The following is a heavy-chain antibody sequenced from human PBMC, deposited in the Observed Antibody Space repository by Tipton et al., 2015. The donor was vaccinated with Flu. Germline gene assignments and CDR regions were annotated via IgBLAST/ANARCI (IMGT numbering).Heavy chain of an antibody. CDR1: GGTFSSYT. CDR2: IIPILGIA. J-gene: IGHJ4*02. D-gene: IGHD3-22*01. Sequence: QLVQSGAEVKKPGSSVKVSCKASGGTFSSYTISWVRQAPGQGLEWMGRIIPILGIANYAQKFQGRVTITADQSTSTAYMELSSLRSEDTAVYYCATAGCGGYDSSGYQVRPLLHWGQGTLVTVSS. V-gene: IGHV1-69*09. CDR3: ATAGCGGYDSSGYQVRPLLH.